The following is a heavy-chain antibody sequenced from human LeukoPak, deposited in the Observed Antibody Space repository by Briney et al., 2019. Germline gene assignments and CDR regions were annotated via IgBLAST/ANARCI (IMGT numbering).Heavy chain of an antibody. CDR1: GGSFSGYY. CDR3: ARLGLGYYDISMRRY. V-gene: IGHV4-34*01. J-gene: IGHJ4*02. D-gene: IGHD3-9*01. Sequence: PSETLSLTCAVYGGSFSGYYWSWIRQPPGKGLEWIGEINRSGSTNHNPSLKSRVTISVDTSKNQFSLKLSSVTAADTAVYYCARLGLGYYDISMRRYWGQGTLVTVSS. CDR2: INRSGST.